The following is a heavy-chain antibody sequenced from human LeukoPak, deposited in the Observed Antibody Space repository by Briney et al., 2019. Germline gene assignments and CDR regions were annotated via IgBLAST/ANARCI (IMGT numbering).Heavy chain of an antibody. J-gene: IGHJ6*03. V-gene: IGHV1-8*03. Sequence: ASVKVSCKASGYTFTRYDINWVRQATGQGLEWMGWMNPNRGDTGYAQKFQGRVTITRNTSISTAYMELSSLRSEDTPVYYCARGLWGDFWSGDYYYYYMDVWGKGTTVTVSS. CDR2: MNPNRGDT. CDR1: GYTFTRYD. CDR3: ARGLWGDFWSGDYYYYYMDV. D-gene: IGHD3-3*01.